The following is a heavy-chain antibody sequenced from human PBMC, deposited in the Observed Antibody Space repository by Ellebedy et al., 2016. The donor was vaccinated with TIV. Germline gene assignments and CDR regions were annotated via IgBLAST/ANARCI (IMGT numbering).Heavy chain of an antibody. Sequence: GESLKISCEASGFTFRTHWMSWVRQAPGKGLEWVATIKPEGSEKFHVDSVKGRFTISRDNAKNSLSLQMDSLRVEDTALYYCTGGAQDYWGQGTLVTVSS. V-gene: IGHV3-7*01. D-gene: IGHD2-15*01. CDR1: GFTFRTHW. CDR2: IKPEGSEK. CDR3: TGGAQDY. J-gene: IGHJ4*02.